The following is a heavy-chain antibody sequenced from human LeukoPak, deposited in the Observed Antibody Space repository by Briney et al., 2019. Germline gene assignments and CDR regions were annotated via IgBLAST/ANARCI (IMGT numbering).Heavy chain of an antibody. J-gene: IGHJ4*02. CDR1: GYTFAGCY. CDR3: ARELEYSSRWDDY. D-gene: IGHD6-19*01. V-gene: IGHV1-2*02. Sequence: ASVKVTCKASGYTFAGCYLHWVRQAPGQGLEWMGLINPNSGGTNNAQKVQGRVTMTRYTSISTAYKELSRLRSDDTAVYYCARELEYSSRWDDYWGQGTLVTVSS. CDR2: INPNSGGT.